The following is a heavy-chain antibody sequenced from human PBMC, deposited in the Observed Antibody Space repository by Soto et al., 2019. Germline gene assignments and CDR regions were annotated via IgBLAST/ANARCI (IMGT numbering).Heavy chain of an antibody. Sequence: PGGSLRLSCAASEFMFSDYAMTWARQAPGKELEWVSGLLRPGRSTYYADSVKGRFTISGDTSANTVYLQMDSLRAEDAAVYYCAKDAIANDGIWLMDSWGQGTVVTVSS. J-gene: IGHJ5*02. V-gene: IGHV3-23*01. CDR3: AKDAIANDGIWLMDS. D-gene: IGHD3-16*01. CDR1: EFMFSDYA. CDR2: LLRPGRST.